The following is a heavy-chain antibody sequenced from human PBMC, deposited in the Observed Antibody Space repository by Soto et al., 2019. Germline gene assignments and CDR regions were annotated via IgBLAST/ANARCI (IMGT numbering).Heavy chain of an antibody. D-gene: IGHD3-22*01. V-gene: IGHV3-74*01. CDR2: ISGDGTDT. CDR1: GFGFSGYW. CDR3: TRVWNSGYYSYSAFDV. Sequence: DVQLVESGGGSVQPGGSLRLSCVASGFGFSGYWMHWVRQVPGRGLVWVSRISGDGTDTSYADSVGGRFTISRDNDKNTVYLQMNSLRVEDTAVYYCTRVWNSGYYSYSAFDVWGQGTMVSVSP. J-gene: IGHJ3*01.